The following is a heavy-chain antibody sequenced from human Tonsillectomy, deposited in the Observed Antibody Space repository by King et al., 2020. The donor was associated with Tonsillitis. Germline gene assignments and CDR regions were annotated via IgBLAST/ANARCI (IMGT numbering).Heavy chain of an antibody. D-gene: IGHD3-22*01. J-gene: IGHJ4*02. CDR1: GGSISSSSDF. CDR2: IYYSGST. CDR3: ARIGVDSSGYYYVAY. Sequence: QLQESGPGLVKPSETLSLTCTVSGGSISSSSDFWGWIRQPPGKGLEWIGSIYYSGSTNYNPSLKSRVTISVDTSKNQFSLKLNSVTAAETAVFYCARIGVDSSGYYYVAYWGQGTLVTVSS. V-gene: IGHV4-39*01.